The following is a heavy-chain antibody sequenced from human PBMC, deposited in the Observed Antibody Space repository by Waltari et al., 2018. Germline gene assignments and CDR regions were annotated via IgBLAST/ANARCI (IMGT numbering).Heavy chain of an antibody. CDR1: GGSFSGYY. CDR3: ARGSSGSYMDY. CDR2: INHSGST. V-gene: IGHV4-34*01. Sequence: QLQLQESGPGLVKPSETLSLTCAVYGGSFSGYYWSWIRQPPGKGLEWIGEINHSGSTNYNPSLKSRVTISVDTSKNQFSLKLSSVTAADTAVYYCARGSSGSYMDYWGQGTLVTVSS. J-gene: IGHJ4*02. D-gene: IGHD1-26*01.